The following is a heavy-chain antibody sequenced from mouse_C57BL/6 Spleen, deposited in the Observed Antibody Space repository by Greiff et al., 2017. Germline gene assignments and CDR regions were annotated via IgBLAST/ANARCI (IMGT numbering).Heavy chain of an antibody. CDR3: TRGEFYDGYYESPFAY. CDR2: ISSGGDYI. V-gene: IGHV5-9-1*02. D-gene: IGHD2-3*01. J-gene: IGHJ3*01. Sequence: EVKVEESGEGLVKPGGSLKLSCAASGFTFSSYAMSWVRQTPEKRLEWVAYISSGGDYIYYADTVKGRVTISRDNARNTLYLQMSSLKSEDTAMYYCTRGEFYDGYYESPFAYWGQGTLVTVSA. CDR1: GFTFSSYA.